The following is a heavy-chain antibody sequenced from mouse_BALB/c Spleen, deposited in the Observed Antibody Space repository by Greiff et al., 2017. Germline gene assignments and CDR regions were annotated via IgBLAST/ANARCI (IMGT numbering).Heavy chain of an antibody. CDR3: ARKAGYYKGVVGDC. Sequence: VQLQESGAELAKPGASVKMSCKASGYTFTRYWMHWVKQRPGQGLEWIGYINPSTGYTEYNQKFKDKATLTADKSSSTAYMQLSSLTSEDSAVYYCARKAGYYKGVVGDCWGQGTTLTVSS. D-gene: IGHD2-3*01. J-gene: IGHJ2*01. CDR2: INPSTGYT. V-gene: IGHV1-7*01. CDR1: GYTFTRYW.